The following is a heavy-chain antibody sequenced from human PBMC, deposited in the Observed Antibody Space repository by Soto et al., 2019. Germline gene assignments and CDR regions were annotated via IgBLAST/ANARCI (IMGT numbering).Heavy chain of an antibody. Sequence: SVKVSCKASGGTFSSYAISWVRQAPGQGLEWMGGIIPIFGTANYAQKFQGRVTITADESTSTAYMELSSLRSEDTAVYYCARDPKTIGKRANWFDPWGQGTLVTVSS. D-gene: IGHD1-26*01. CDR2: IIPIFGTA. CDR3: ARDPKTIGKRANWFDP. CDR1: GGTFSSYA. V-gene: IGHV1-69*13. J-gene: IGHJ5*02.